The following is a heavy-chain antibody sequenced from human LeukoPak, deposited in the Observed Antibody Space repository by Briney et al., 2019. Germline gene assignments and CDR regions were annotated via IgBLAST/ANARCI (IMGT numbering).Heavy chain of an antibody. V-gene: IGHV3-33*01. D-gene: IGHD1-26*01. CDR1: GLTFSSYG. CDR3: ARVRGATLSHHYFDY. Sequence: PGRSLRLSCAASGLTFSSYGMHWVRQAPGRGLEWVALIWYDGRNKYYADSVKGRFTISRDNSKNTLSLQLNSLRDEDTAVYYCARVRGATLSHHYFDYWGQGALVTVSS. CDR2: IWYDGRNK. J-gene: IGHJ4*02.